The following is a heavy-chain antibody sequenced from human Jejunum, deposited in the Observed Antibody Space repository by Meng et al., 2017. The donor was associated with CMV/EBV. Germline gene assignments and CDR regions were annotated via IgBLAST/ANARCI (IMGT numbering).Heavy chain of an antibody. V-gene: IGHV4-4*01. J-gene: IGHJ4*02. CDR3: ARNVRPSALGRGFEY. D-gene: IGHD3-10*01. CDR2: IFETGTT. Sequence: SGDSITSSRWWTWIRQSPGRGLEWIGNIFETGTTNYDPSFAGRVTMSVDKSRNQFSLKLTSVTAADTAMYFCARNVRPSALGRGFEYWGQGSLVTVSS. CDR1: GDSITSSRW.